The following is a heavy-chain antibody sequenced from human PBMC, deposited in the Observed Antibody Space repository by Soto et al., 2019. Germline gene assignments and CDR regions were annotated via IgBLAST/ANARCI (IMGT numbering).Heavy chain of an antibody. CDR3: ARSALTQYYFDY. J-gene: IGHJ4*02. CDR2: IIPILGTA. V-gene: IGHV1-69*11. D-gene: IGHD6-13*01. CDR1: GGTFSSYA. Sequence: ASVKVSCKASGGTFSSYAISWVRQAPGQGLEWIGRIIPILGTANYAQKFQGRVTITADESTSTAYMELSSLRSEDTAVYYCARSALTQYYFDYWGQGTLVTVSS.